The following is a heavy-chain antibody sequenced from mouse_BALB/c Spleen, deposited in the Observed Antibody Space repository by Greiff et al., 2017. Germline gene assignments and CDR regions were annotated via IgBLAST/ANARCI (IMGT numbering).Heavy chain of an antibody. J-gene: IGHJ2*01. CDR1: GFTFSSYT. D-gene: IGHD1-1*01. CDR2: ISSGGSYT. CDR3: TRVRYYGSSYDY. Sequence: EVQRVESGGGLVKPGGSLKLSCAASGFTFSSYTMSWVRQTPEKRLEWVATISSGGSYTYYPDSVKGRFTISRDNAKNTLYLQMSSLKSEDTAMYYCTRVRYYGSSYDYWGQGTTLTVSS. V-gene: IGHV5-6-4*01.